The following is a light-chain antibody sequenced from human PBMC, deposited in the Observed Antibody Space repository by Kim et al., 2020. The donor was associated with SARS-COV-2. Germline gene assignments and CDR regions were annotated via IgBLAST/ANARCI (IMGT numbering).Light chain of an antibody. Sequence: PGERVTLSGRASQSVNSNLDWYQQKPGQAPRLLISGASNRATGIPARFSGSGSGTDFTLTISSLQSEDFAVYYCQHYNNWPPWTFGQGTKVDIK. CDR1: QSVNSN. V-gene: IGKV3-15*01. J-gene: IGKJ1*01. CDR2: GAS. CDR3: QHYNNWPPWT.